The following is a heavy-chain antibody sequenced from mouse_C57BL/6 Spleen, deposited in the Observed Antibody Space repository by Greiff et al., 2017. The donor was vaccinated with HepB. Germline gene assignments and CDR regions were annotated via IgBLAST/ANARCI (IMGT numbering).Heavy chain of an antibody. CDR1: GYAFSSSW. CDR3: ARSRAGNYFDY. CDR2: IYPGDGDT. V-gene: IGHV1-82*01. J-gene: IGHJ2*01. Sequence: QVQLQQSGPELVKPGASVKISCKASGYAFSSSWMNWVEQRPGKGLEWIGRIYPGDGDTNYNGKFKGKATLTADKSSSTAYMQLSSLTSEDSAVYFCARSRAGNYFDYWGQGTTLTVSS. D-gene: IGHD3-3*01.